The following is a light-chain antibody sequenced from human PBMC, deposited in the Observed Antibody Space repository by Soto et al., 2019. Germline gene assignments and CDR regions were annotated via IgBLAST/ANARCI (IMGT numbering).Light chain of an antibody. Sequence: EIVLTQSPGTLSLSPGERATLSCMASQSISSYYLAWYQQKPGQAPRLLIYDASSRATAIPDRFSGSGSGTDFTLTISRLEPEDFAVYYCQQYGSSPGTFGQGTKVDIK. CDR2: DAS. CDR1: QSISSYY. CDR3: QQYGSSPGT. V-gene: IGKV3-20*01. J-gene: IGKJ1*01.